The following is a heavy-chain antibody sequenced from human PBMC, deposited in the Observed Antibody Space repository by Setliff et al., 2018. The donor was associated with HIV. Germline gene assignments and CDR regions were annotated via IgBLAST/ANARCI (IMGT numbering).Heavy chain of an antibody. V-gene: IGHV6-1*01. J-gene: IGHJ5*02. CDR1: GDSVSSNSAA. D-gene: IGHD6-13*01. Sequence: SQTLSLTCAISGDSVSSNSAAWNWIRQSPSRGLEWLGRTYYRSKWYNDYAVSVKSRIIINPDTSKNQFSLQLNSVTPEDTAVYYCARSSWIAASPAGVYNWFDPWGQGTLVTVSS. CDR3: ARSSWIAASPAGVYNWFDP. CDR2: TYYRSKWYN.